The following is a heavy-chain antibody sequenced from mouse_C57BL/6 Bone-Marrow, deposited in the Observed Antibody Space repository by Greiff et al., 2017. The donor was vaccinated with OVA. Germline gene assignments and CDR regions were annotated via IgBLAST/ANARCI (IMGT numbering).Heavy chain of an antibody. CDR1: GFNIKDDY. CDR3: TSYSNFDY. J-gene: IGHJ2*01. Sequence: EVQLQQSGAELVRPGASVKLSCTASGFNIKDDYMHWVKQRPEQGLEWIGWIDPENGDTEYASKFQGKATITADKSSNTAYLQLSSLTSEDTAVYYCTSYSNFDYWGQGTTLTVSS. CDR2: IDPENGDT. V-gene: IGHV14-4*01. D-gene: IGHD2-5*01.